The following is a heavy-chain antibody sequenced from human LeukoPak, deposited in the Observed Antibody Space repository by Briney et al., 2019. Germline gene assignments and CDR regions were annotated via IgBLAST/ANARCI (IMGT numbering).Heavy chain of an antibody. D-gene: IGHD3-10*01. CDR1: GYTFTSYG. V-gene: IGHV1-18*01. J-gene: IGHJ5*02. Sequence: ASVKVSCKASGYTFTSYGISWVRQAPGQGLEWMGWISAYNGNTNYAQKFQGRVTMTRDTSISTAYMELSRLRSDDTAVYYCARVNRGVTTLGLDPWGQGTLVTVSS. CDR3: ARVNRGVTTLGLDP. CDR2: ISAYNGNT.